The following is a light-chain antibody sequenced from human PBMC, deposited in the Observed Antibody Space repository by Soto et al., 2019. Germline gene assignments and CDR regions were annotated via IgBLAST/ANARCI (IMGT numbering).Light chain of an antibody. J-gene: IGKJ1*01. CDR1: QSVSSN. V-gene: IGKV3-15*01. CDR2: GAS. Sequence: EIVMTQSTSTLSVSPWERSTLSCTASQSVSSNLAWYQQKPGQAPRLLIYGASTRATGIPARFSGSGSGTEFTLTMSSLQSEDFAVYYCQQYNKWPRTFGQGTKVDIK. CDR3: QQYNKWPRT.